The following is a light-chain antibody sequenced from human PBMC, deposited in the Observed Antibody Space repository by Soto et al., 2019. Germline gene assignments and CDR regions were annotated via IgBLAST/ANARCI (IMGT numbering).Light chain of an antibody. CDR3: AAWDDSLNAFV. V-gene: IGLV1-44*01. J-gene: IGLJ1*01. Sequence: QSVLTQPPSASGXXXXRVTXSCSGSSSNIGGNTVNWYQQLPGTAPKLLIYGNDQRPSGVPDRFSGSKSGTSASLAISGLQSEDEADYYCAAWDDSLNAFVFGTGTKLTVL. CDR2: GND. CDR1: SSNIGGNT.